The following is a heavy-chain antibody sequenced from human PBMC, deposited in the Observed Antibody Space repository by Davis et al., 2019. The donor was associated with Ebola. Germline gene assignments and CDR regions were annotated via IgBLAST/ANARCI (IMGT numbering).Heavy chain of an antibody. J-gene: IGHJ4*02. CDR3: ARHSIPYYFDY. V-gene: IGHV4-34*01. D-gene: IGHD2-2*02. Sequence: SETLSLTCAVYGGFFSGYYWSWIRQPPGKGLEWIGEINHSGSTNYNPSLKSRVTISVDTSKNQFSLKLSSVTAADTADYYCARHSIPYYFDYWGQGTLVTVSS. CDR1: GGFFSGYY. CDR2: INHSGST.